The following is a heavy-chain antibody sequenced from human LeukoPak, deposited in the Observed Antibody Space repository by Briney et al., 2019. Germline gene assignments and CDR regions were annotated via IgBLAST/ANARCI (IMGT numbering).Heavy chain of an antibody. D-gene: IGHD5-24*01. CDR2: IRYDGSNK. Sequence: SGGSLRLSCAASGFTVSSNEMSWVRQAPGKGLEWVAFIRYDGSNKYYADSVKGRFTISRDNSKNTLYLQMNSLRAEDTAVYYCAKVFVEMATSWYFDYWGQGTLVTVSS. V-gene: IGHV3-30*02. CDR1: GFTVSSNE. J-gene: IGHJ4*02. CDR3: AKVFVEMATSWYFDY.